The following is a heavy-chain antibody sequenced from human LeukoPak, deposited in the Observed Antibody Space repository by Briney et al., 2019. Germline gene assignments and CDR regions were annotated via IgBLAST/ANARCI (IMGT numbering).Heavy chain of an antibody. CDR3: VGDGSLWLGDYYGMDV. CDR1: GASINSGDYY. Sequence: PSQTLSLTCTVSGASINSGDYYWTWIRQPPGKGLEWIGYIYYSGSSYYNPSLQSRVTMSLDTSKNQFSLNLSSVTAADTALYYCVGDGSLWLGDYYGMDVWGQGTTVTVSS. J-gene: IGHJ6*02. CDR2: IYYSGSS. V-gene: IGHV4-30-4*01. D-gene: IGHD3-10*01.